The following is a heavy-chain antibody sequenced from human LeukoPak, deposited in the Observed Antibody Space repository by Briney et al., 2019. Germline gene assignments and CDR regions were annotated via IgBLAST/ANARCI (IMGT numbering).Heavy chain of an antibody. J-gene: IGHJ5*02. CDR3: ARYYGSGSYYPTWFAP. CDR2: ISYDGSNK. Sequence: GGSLRLSCVGSGFTFDDYAMHWVRQAPGKGLEWVAVISYDGSNKYYADSVKGRFTISRDNSKNTLYLQMNSRRAEDTALYYCARYYGSGSYYPTWFAPWGKGTLVTVSS. CDR1: GFTFDDYA. V-gene: IGHV3-30*04. D-gene: IGHD3-10*01.